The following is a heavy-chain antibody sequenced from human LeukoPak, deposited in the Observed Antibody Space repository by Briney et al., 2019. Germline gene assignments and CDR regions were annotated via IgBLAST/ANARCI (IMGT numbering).Heavy chain of an antibody. CDR3: ARQTSYTSTTHYFDY. Sequence: PSETLSLTCNVSGYSISSAYHWGWIRQPPGKGLEWTGSIHHSGSTYYNPSLKSRVTLSVDTSKNQLSLKLSSVTAADTAVYYCARQTSYTSTTHYFDYWGQGSLVTVSS. CDR2: IHHSGST. D-gene: IGHD6-13*01. J-gene: IGHJ4*02. CDR1: GYSISSAYH. V-gene: IGHV4-38-2*02.